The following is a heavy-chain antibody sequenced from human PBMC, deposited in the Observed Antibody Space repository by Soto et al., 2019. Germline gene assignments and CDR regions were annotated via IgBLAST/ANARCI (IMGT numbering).Heavy chain of an antibody. J-gene: IGHJ4*02. CDR1: GYTFTNHS. D-gene: IGHD6-19*01. V-gene: IGHV1-46*01. Sequence: ASVKVSCKASGYTFTNHSMHWVRQAPGQGLEWMGIINPRGGSTSYAQKFQGRITMTTDTSTSTAYIEMNILRSEDTAVYYCGRDAPYSSGWYFDYWGQGTLVTVSS. CDR3: GRDAPYSSGWYFDY. CDR2: INPRGGST.